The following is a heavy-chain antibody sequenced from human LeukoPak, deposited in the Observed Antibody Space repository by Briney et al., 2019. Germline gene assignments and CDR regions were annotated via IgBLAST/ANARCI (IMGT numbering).Heavy chain of an antibody. Sequence: SETLSLTCTVSGGSISTYYWSWIRQPPGKGLEWLGYIYYTGTTSYTPSLKSRVSVSVDTSKNQFSLELSSVTAADTAVYYCARGDRSSRSSDAFDVWGQGKMVTVSS. CDR3: ARGDRSSRSSDAFDV. D-gene: IGHD6-13*01. V-gene: IGHV4-59*08. CDR1: GGSISTYY. J-gene: IGHJ3*01. CDR2: IYYTGTT.